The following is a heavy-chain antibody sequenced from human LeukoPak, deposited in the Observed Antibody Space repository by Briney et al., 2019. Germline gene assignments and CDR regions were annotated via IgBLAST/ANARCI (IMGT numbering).Heavy chain of an antibody. V-gene: IGHV4-39*01. CDR1: GGSISSSSYY. CDR3: ATLQVDTAMVPY. D-gene: IGHD5-18*01. Sequence: SETLSLTCTVSGGSISSSSYYWGWIRQPPGKGLEWIGSIYYSGSTYYNPSLKSRVTISVDTSKNQFSLKLSSVTAADTAVYYCATLQVDTAMVPYWGQGTLVTVSS. CDR2: IYYSGST. J-gene: IGHJ4*02.